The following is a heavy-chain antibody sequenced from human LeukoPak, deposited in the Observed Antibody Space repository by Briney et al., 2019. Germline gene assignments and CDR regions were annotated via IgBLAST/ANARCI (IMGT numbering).Heavy chain of an antibody. CDR1: NNFIRNGYY. D-gene: IGHD1-7*01. V-gene: IGHV4-38-2*01. CDR3: ARENYQGAFDI. J-gene: IGHJ3*02. Sequence: SETLSLTCAVSNNFIRNGYYWGWIRQPPGKGLGWIGSIYHSGSTYYNPSLKSRLTISLDTSKSHFSLNLSSVTAADTAVYYCARENYQGAFDIWGQGTMVTASS. CDR2: IYHSGST.